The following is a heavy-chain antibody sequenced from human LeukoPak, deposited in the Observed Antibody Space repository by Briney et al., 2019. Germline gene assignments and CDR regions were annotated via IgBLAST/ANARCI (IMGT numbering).Heavy chain of an antibody. CDR2: ISGGSSFI. Sequence: PGGSLRLSCAASGFTFSPYSMNWVRQAPGKGLEWVSSISGGSSFIYYADSVKGRFTISGDNAKNSLYLQMNSLRAEDTAVYYCARLYNSGRNIWGQGTMVTVSS. CDR1: GFTFSPYS. J-gene: IGHJ3*02. CDR3: ARLYNSGRNI. D-gene: IGHD3-10*01. V-gene: IGHV3-21*01.